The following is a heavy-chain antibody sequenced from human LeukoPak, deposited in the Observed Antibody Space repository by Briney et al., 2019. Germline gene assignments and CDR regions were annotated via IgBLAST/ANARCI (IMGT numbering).Heavy chain of an antibody. J-gene: IGHJ5*02. V-gene: IGHV3-23*01. CDR3: AKDVGYCSSTSCNNWFDP. CDR1: GFTFSSYG. D-gene: IGHD2-2*01. CDR2: ISGSGGST. Sequence: GGSLRLSCAASGFTFSSYGMSWVRQAPGKGLEWVAAISGSGGSTYYADSVKGRFTISRDNSKNTLYLQMNSLSAEDTAVYYRAKDVGYCSSTSCNNWFDPWGQGPLVTVSS.